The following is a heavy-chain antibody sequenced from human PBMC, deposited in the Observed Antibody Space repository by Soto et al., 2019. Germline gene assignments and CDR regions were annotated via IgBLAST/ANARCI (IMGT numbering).Heavy chain of an antibody. D-gene: IGHD4-17*01. CDR3: AREVGYGDFSAALLD. J-gene: IGHJ4*02. V-gene: IGHV1-69*01. CDR1: GGTFSSHS. CDR2: IITLFGTA. Sequence: QLMQSGAEVKQPGSSVKVSCKASGGTFSSHSINWVRQSPGQGLECMGGIITLFGTANYAQNFQGRVTITADQSTSTAYMELNSLRSDDTAVYYCAREVGYGDFSAALLDWGQGTLVTVSS.